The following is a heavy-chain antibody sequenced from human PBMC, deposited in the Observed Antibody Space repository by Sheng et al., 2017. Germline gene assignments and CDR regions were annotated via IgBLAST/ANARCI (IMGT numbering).Heavy chain of an antibody. CDR3: ARARRCSSTSCYSGGLGAFDI. CDR1: GGTFSSYA. J-gene: IGHJ3*02. CDR2: IIPIFGTA. D-gene: IGHD2-2*01. Sequence: QVQLVQSGAEVKKPGSSVKVSCKASGGTFSSYAISWVRQAPGQGLEWMGGIIPIFGTANYAQKFQGRVTITADESTSTAYMELSSLRSEDTAVYYCARARRCSSTSCYSGGLGAFDIWGQGTMVTVSS. V-gene: IGHV1-69*01.